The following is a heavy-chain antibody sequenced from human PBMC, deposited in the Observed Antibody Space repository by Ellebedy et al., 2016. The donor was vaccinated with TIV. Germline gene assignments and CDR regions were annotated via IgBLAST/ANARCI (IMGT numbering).Heavy chain of an antibody. Sequence: MPSETLSLTCAVYGGSFSGYYWSWIRQPPGKGLEWIGEINHSGSTNYNPSLKSRVTVSVDTSKNQFSLKLSSVTAADTAVYYCARKGQYSGSPGAHFDYWGQGTLVTVSS. J-gene: IGHJ4*02. D-gene: IGHD1-26*01. V-gene: IGHV4-34*01. CDR1: GGSFSGYY. CDR2: INHSGST. CDR3: ARKGQYSGSPGAHFDY.